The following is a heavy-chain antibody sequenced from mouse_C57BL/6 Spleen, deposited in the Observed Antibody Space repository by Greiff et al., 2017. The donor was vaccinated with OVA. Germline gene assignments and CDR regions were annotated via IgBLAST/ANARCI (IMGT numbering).Heavy chain of an antibody. Sequence: QVQLQQSGAELVRPGASVTLSCKASGYTFTDYEMHWVKQTPVHGLEWIGAIDPETGGTAYNQKFKGKAILTADKSSSTAYMELCSLTSEDSAVYYCTRRNDGYWGQGTTLTVSS. J-gene: IGHJ2*01. CDR2: IDPETGGT. CDR3: TRRNDGY. D-gene: IGHD2-3*01. CDR1: GYTFTDYE. V-gene: IGHV1-15*01.